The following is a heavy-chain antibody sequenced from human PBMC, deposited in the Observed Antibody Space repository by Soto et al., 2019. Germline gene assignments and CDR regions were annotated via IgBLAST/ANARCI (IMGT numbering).Heavy chain of an antibody. CDR1: GFTLTNVW. V-gene: IGHV3-15*07. Sequence: EVQLVESGGGLVKPGGSLRLSCAVSGFTLTNVWMNWVRQAPGKGLEWVGRIKSKTDGGTTDYAAPVKGRFTISRDDSKTTLYLQMNSLNTEDTAVYYCSHGYGQYFDSWGQGTLVTVSS. D-gene: IGHD5-18*01. J-gene: IGHJ4*02. CDR3: SHGYGQYFDS. CDR2: IKSKTDGGTT.